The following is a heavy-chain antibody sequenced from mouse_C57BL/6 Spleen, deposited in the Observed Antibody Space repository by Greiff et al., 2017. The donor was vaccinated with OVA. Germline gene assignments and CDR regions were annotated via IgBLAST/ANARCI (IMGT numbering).Heavy chain of an antibody. D-gene: IGHD2-1*01. V-gene: IGHV1-22*01. CDR3: ARGVIYYGHGPGYFDV. CDR2: INPNNGGT. CDR1: GYTFTDYY. Sequence: DVKLQESGPELVKPGASVKMSCKASGYTFTDYYMHWVKQSHGKSLEWIGYINPNNGGTSYNQKFKGKATLTVNKSSSTAYMELRSLTSEDSAVYYCARGVIYYGHGPGYFDVWGTGTTVTVSS. J-gene: IGHJ1*03.